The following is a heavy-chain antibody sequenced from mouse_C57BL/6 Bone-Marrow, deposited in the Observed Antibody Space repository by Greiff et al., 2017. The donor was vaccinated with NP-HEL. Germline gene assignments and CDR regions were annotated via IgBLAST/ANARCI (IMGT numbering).Heavy chain of an antibody. Sequence: VQLQQSGPELVKPGASVKISCKASGYSFTGYYMNWVKQSPEKSLEWIGEINPSTGGTTYNQKFKAKATLTVDKSSSTAYMQLKSLTSEDSAVYYCARWLLWFAYWGQGTLVTVSA. CDR1: GYSFTGYY. CDR2: INPSTGGT. CDR3: ARWLLWFAY. V-gene: IGHV1-42*01. D-gene: IGHD2-3*01. J-gene: IGHJ3*01.